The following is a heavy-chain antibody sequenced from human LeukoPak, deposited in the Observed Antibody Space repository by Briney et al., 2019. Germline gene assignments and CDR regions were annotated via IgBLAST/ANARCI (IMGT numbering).Heavy chain of an antibody. Sequence: SETLSLTCTVSGGSISSYYWSWIRQPLGKGLEWIGYIYYSGSTNYNPSLKSRVTISVDTSKNQFSLKLSSVTAADTAVYYCARVGVAGTQPTFDYWGQGTLVTVSS. CDR1: GGSISSYY. D-gene: IGHD6-19*01. J-gene: IGHJ4*02. CDR3: ARVGVAGTQPTFDY. V-gene: IGHV4-59*01. CDR2: IYYSGST.